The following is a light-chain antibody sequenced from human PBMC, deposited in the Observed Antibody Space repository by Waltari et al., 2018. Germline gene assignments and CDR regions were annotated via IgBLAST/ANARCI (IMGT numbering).Light chain of an antibody. J-gene: IGKJ1*01. V-gene: IGKV3-20*01. CDR3: QQYGSSAVT. Sequence: IVLTQSPGTLSLSPGERATLSCRASQSVSSSYLAWYQQKPGQAPRHLIYGASSRATGIADRFSGSGSGTDFTLTIGRLEPEDCAVYYCQQYGSSAVTFGQGTKVEIK. CDR1: QSVSSSY. CDR2: GAS.